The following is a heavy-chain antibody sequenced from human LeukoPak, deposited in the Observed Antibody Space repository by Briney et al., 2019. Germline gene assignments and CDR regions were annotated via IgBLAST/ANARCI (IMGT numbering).Heavy chain of an antibody. Sequence: SETLSLTCTVSGASLSSSSYYWGWIRQPPGKGLEWIGSVYYTGASYYNPSLKSRVTISIDTSKKHFSLKLTSVTAADTAVYYCARGAPPQNWGQGTLVTVSS. CDR1: GASLSSSSYY. J-gene: IGHJ4*02. V-gene: IGHV4-39*07. CDR3: ARGAPPQN. CDR2: VYYTGAS.